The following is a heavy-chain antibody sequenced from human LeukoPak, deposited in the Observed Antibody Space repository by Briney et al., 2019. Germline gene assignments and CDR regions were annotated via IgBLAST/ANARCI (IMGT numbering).Heavy chain of an antibody. CDR2: IKPSGVGT. D-gene: IGHD5-12*01. CDR3: VREYPCGSFDY. J-gene: IGHJ4*02. V-gene: IGHV1-46*01. CDR1: GYSFTIYY. Sequence: ASVTVSFKASGYSFTIYYMNWIRQSPGQGLEWMGIIKPSGVGTGYAQKFQGRVTMTSDTSTSTVYMDLSSLRSEDTAVYYSVREYPCGSFDYWGQGTLVTVSS.